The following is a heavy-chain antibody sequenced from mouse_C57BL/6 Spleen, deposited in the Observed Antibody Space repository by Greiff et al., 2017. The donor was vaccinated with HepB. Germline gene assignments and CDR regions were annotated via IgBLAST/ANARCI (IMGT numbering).Heavy chain of an antibody. CDR3: ARRDYSNFYYAMDY. CDR1: GYAFSSSW. J-gene: IGHJ4*01. V-gene: IGHV1-82*01. CDR2: IYPGDGDT. D-gene: IGHD2-5*01. Sequence: VQLVESGPELVKPGASVKISCKASGYAFSSSWMNWVKQRPGKGLEWIGRIYPGDGDTNYNGKFKGKATLTADKSSSTAYMQLSSLTSEDSAVYFCARRDYSNFYYAMDYWGQGTSVTVSS.